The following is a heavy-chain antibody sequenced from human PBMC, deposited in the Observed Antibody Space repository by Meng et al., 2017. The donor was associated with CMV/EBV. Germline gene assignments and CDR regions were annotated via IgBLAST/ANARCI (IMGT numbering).Heavy chain of an antibody. CDR1: GGSISSSSYY. D-gene: IGHD3-10*01. V-gene: IGHV4-39*07. CDR2: IYYSGST. J-gene: IGHJ4*02. Sequence: QLEGQESGPGLVKPSETLSLTCTVAGGSISSSSYYWGWIRQPPGKGLEWIGSIYYSGSTYYNPSLKSRVTISVDTSKNQFSLKLSSVTAADTAVYYCVTWLWFGELSGYYFDYWGQGTLVTVSS. CDR3: VTWLWFGELSGYYFDY.